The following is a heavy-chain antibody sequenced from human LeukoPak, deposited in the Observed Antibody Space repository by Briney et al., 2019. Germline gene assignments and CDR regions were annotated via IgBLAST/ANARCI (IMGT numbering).Heavy chain of an antibody. CDR1: GFTFGDYA. Sequence: GGSLRLSCTASGFTFGDYAMSWVRQAPGKGLEGVGFIRSKAYGGTTEYAAPLKGRFTISRDDSKSIAYLQMNSLKTEDTAVYYCTRDAAGGDYTNWFDPWGQGTLVTVSS. D-gene: IGHD2-21*02. CDR2: IRSKAYGGTT. J-gene: IGHJ5*02. V-gene: IGHV3-49*04. CDR3: TRDAAGGDYTNWFDP.